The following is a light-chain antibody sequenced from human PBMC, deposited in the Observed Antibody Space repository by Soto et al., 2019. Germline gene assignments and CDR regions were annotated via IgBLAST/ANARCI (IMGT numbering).Light chain of an antibody. CDR2: SNN. J-gene: IGLJ3*02. CDR1: SSNIGSNT. V-gene: IGLV1-44*01. Sequence: QSVLTQPPSASGTPGQRVTISWSGSSSNIGSNTVNWYQQLPGTAPKLLIYSNNQRPSGAPDRFSGSKSGTSASLAISGLQSEGEADYYCAAWDESLNGWVFGGGTTLTVL. CDR3: AAWDESLNGWV.